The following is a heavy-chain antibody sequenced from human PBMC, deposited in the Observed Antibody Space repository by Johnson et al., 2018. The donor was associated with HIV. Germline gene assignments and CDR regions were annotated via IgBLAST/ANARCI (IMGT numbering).Heavy chain of an antibody. J-gene: IGHJ3*02. Sequence: GGVVQPGGSLRLSCAASGFTFSSYGMHWVRQAPGTGLEWVTFLRYDGSNEYYADSVTGRFTISRDNSKNTLYLQMNSLRAEDTAVYYCVKDGGANWYHAFDIWGQGTMVTVSS. CDR3: VKDGGANWYHAFDI. V-gene: IGHV3-30*02. CDR1: GFTFSSYG. D-gene: IGHD1-1*01. CDR2: LRYDGSNE.